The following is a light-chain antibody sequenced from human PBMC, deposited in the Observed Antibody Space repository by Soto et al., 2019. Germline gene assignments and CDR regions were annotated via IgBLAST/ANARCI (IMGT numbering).Light chain of an antibody. V-gene: IGLV2-8*01. CDR1: SRDVGAYKF. CDR3: AAWDDSLNGPVV. J-gene: IGLJ2*01. Sequence: QSALTQPPSASGSPGQSVTISCTGTSRDVGAYKFVSWYQQHPGKAPKLLIYDVSKRPTGVPDRFSGSKSGNTASLTVSGLQADDEADYYCAAWDDSLNGPVVFGGGTKLTVL. CDR2: DVS.